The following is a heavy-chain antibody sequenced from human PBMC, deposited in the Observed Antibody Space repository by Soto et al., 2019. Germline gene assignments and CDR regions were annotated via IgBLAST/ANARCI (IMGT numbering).Heavy chain of an antibody. V-gene: IGHV3-30-3*01. CDR3: ACTAMVTGFDY. D-gene: IGHD5-18*01. CDR1: GFTFSSYA. J-gene: IGHJ4*02. CDR2: ISYDGSNK. Sequence: GESLKISCAASGFTFSSYAMHWVRQAPGKGLEWVAVISYDGSNKYYADSVKGRFTISRDNSKNRLYLQMNSLRAEDTAVYYCACTAMVTGFDYWGQGTLVTVSS.